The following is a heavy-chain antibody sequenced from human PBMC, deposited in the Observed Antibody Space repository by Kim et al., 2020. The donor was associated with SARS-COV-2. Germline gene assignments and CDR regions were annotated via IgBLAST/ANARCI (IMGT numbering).Heavy chain of an antibody. V-gene: IGHV1-3*01. Sequence: ASVKVSCKASGYTITSYAMHWVRQAPGQRLEWMGWINAGNGNTKYSQKFQGRVTITRDTSASTAYMELSSLRSEDTAVYYCARDNAKIAAAGHFDYWGQGTLVTVSS. J-gene: IGHJ4*02. CDR3: ARDNAKIAAAGHFDY. D-gene: IGHD6-13*01. CDR1: GYTITSYA. CDR2: INAGNGNT.